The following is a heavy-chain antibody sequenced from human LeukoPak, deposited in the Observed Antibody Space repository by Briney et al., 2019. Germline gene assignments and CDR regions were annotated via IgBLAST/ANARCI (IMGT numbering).Heavy chain of an antibody. CDR3: ARGEMTTVVTDY. Sequence: SQTLSLTFSVSGGPISSGDSYWSWIRQPPGKGLEWIGYIYYSGSTYYNPSLKSRVAISVDTSKNQFSLKLSSVTAADTAVYYCARGEMTTVVTDYWGQGTLVTVSS. V-gene: IGHV4-30-4*08. D-gene: IGHD4-23*01. CDR2: IYYSGST. J-gene: IGHJ4*02. CDR1: GGPISSGDSY.